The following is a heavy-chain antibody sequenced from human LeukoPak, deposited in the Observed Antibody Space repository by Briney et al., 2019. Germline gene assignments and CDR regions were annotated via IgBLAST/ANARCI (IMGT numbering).Heavy chain of an antibody. J-gene: IGHJ4*02. V-gene: IGHV1-69*13. CDR3: ARGTRYCSSTSCYPDFDY. CDR1: GGTFSSYA. D-gene: IGHD2-2*01. CDR2: IIPIFGTA. Sequence: ASVKGSCKASGGTFSSYAISWVRQAPGQGLQWMGGIIPIFGTANYAQKFQGRVTITADESTSTAYMELSSLRSEDTAVYYCARGTRYCSSTSCYPDFDYWGQGTLVTVSS.